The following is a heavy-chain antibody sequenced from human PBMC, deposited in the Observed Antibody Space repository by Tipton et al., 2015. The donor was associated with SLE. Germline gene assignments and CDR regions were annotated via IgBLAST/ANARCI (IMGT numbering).Heavy chain of an antibody. CDR3: ARGGECTNGVCYLNYFDP. J-gene: IGHJ5*02. CDR2: VYFSGTT. V-gene: IGHV4-59*11. Sequence: TLSLTCTVSGGSISSHYWSWIRQPPGKGLEWIGYVYFSGTTNYNPSLMSRVTISVDTSKSQFSLNLRSVTAADTAVYYCARGGECTNGVCYLNYFDPWGQGTLVTVSS. CDR1: GGSISSHY. D-gene: IGHD2-8*01.